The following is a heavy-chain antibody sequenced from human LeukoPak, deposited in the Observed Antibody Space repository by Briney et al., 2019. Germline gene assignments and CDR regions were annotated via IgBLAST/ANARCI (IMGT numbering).Heavy chain of an antibody. CDR1: GDSMRSSDD. CDR3: ARGLGRQQLVSPFDY. Sequence: SETLSLTCTVSGDSMRSSDDWGWIRQPPGKGLEWIGSIYDSGSTYYNPSLKSRVTISVDTSKNQFSLKLSSVTAADTAVYYCARGLGRQQLVSPFDYWGQGTLVTVSS. D-gene: IGHD6-13*01. J-gene: IGHJ4*02. V-gene: IGHV4-38-2*02. CDR2: IYDSGST.